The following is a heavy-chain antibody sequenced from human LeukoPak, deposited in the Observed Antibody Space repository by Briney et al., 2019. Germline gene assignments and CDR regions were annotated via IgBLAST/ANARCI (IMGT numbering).Heavy chain of an antibody. Sequence: RGSLRLSCAASGFTFSSYAMSWVRQAPGKGLEWVSALTGSGGSTSYADSVKGRFTISRDNSKNTLYLQMNSRRVEDTAIYYCAKDGVRGYSYGSEYYFDYWGQGTLVTVSS. CDR1: GFTFSSYA. D-gene: IGHD5-18*01. CDR3: AKDGVRGYSYGSEYYFDY. CDR2: LTGSGGST. J-gene: IGHJ4*02. V-gene: IGHV3-23*01.